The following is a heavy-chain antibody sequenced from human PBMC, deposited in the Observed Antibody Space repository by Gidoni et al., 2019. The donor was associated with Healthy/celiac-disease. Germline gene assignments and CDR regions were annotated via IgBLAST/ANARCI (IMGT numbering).Heavy chain of an antibody. Sequence: VQLVESGGGLVQPGGSLRVSCAASGLPFSRHWMRWVRQAPGKGLGWVASIKEDGSEKYYVDSVKGRFTISRDNSKKSLYLQMNSLRADDTAVYYCARDDPPSATPDGWFDPWGQGTLVTVSS. CDR1: GLPFSRHW. V-gene: IGHV3-7*01. J-gene: IGHJ5*02. D-gene: IGHD2-15*01. CDR2: IKEDGSEK. CDR3: ARDDPPSATPDGWFDP.